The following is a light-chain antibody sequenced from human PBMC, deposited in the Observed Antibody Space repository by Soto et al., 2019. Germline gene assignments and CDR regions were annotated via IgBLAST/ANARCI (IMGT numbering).Light chain of an antibody. CDR3: QKYNSAPQGFT. CDR1: QGISNY. V-gene: IGKV1-27*01. CDR2: AAS. J-gene: IGKJ3*01. Sequence: DIQMTQSLSSLSASVGDRVTITRRASQGISNYLAWYQQKPGKVPKLLIYAASTLQSGVPSRFSGSGSGTDFTLTISSLQPEDVATYYCQKYNSAPQGFTFGPGTKVDIK.